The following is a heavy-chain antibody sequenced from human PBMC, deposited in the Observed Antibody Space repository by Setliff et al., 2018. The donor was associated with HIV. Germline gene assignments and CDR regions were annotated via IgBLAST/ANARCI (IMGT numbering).Heavy chain of an antibody. Sequence: SETLSLTCTVSGGSISSGNWLNWVRQPPGKGLEWIGEIYHSGSANYNPSLKSRVTISVDKSKNQFSLKLSSVTAADTAVYYCARGDNFWSGYNFWGQGTMVTVSS. J-gene: IGHJ3*01. CDR2: IYHSGSA. CDR1: GGSISSGNW. CDR3: ARGDNFWSGYNF. V-gene: IGHV4-4*02. D-gene: IGHD3-3*01.